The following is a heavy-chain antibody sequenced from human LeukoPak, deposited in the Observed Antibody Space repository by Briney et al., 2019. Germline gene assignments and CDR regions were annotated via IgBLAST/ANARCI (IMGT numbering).Heavy chain of an antibody. J-gene: IGHJ4*02. CDR2: IYYSGST. Sequence: SQTLSLTCTVSGGSISSGGYYWSWIRQHPGKGLEWIGYIYYSGSTYYNPSLKSRVTISVDTSKNQFSLKLSSVTAADTAVYYCARDGYSSSSGDYWGQGTLVTVSS. CDR3: ARDGYSSSSGDY. D-gene: IGHD6-6*01. V-gene: IGHV4-31*03. CDR1: GGSISSGGYY.